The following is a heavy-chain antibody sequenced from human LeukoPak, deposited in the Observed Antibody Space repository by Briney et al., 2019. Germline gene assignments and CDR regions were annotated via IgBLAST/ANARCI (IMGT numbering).Heavy chain of an antibody. V-gene: IGHV4-59*01. CDR2: IYYSGST. CDR3: ARRMDDAFDI. J-gene: IGHJ3*02. Sequence: PWETLSLTCTVSGGSISTYYWSWIRQPPGKGLEWIGYIYYSGSTNYNPSLKSRVTISLDTSKNQFSLKLSSVTAADTAVYYCARRMDDAFDIWGQGTMVTVSS. D-gene: IGHD2-8*01. CDR1: GGSISTYY.